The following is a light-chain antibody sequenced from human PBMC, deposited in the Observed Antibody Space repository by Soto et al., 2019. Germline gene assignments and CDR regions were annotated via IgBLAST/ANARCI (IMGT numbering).Light chain of an antibody. CDR3: CSYAGSRYV. CDR1: SSDVGSYNY. V-gene: IGLV2-11*01. CDR2: DVS. J-gene: IGLJ1*01. Sequence: QSALTQPRSVSGSPVQSVTISCTGTSSDVGSYNYVSWYQQYSGRAPKLMIYDVSKRPSGVPDRFSGSKSGNTASLTISGLQAEDEADYYCCSYAGSRYVFGTGTKLTVL.